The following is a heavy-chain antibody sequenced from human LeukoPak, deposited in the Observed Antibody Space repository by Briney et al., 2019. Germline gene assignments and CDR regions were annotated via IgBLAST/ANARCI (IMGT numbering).Heavy chain of an antibody. CDR1: GFTFSTYA. CDR2: ISNDATKK. D-gene: IGHD1-1*01. V-gene: IGHV3-30*03. J-gene: IGHJ2*01. Sequence: GGSLRLSCAASGFTFSTYAMHWVRQAPGKGLEWVAVISNDATKKYYADSVKGRSTISRDNSENTLYLQMNSLRAEDTAVYYCARDNEAWYFDLWGRGTPVTVSS. CDR3: ARDNEAWYFDL.